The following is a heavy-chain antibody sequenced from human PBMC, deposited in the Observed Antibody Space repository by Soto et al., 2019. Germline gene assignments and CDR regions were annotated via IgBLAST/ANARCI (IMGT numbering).Heavy chain of an antibody. CDR1: GFTFSSYG. Sequence: QVQLVESGGGVVQPGTSLRLSCAASGFTFSSYGMHWVCQAPGKGLEWVAVISYNGGKKYYGDSVKGRFTISRDNSEKMMYLQMNRLRAEDTAVYYCAKDHVGYYNGMDVWGQGTTVTVSS. D-gene: IGHD3-10*01. CDR3: AKDHVGYYNGMDV. CDR2: ISYNGGKK. V-gene: IGHV3-30*18. J-gene: IGHJ6*02.